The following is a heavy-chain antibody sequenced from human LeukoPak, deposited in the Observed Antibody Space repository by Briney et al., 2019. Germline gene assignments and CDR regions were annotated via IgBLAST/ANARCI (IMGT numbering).Heavy chain of an antibody. D-gene: IGHD1-26*01. CDR2: ISYDGSNK. CDR1: GFTFSNAW. J-gene: IGHJ4*02. V-gene: IGHV3-30*18. CDR3: AKDLALGSYRLLDY. Sequence: PGGSLRLSCAASGFTFSNAWMSWVRQAPGKGLEWVAVISYDGSNKYYADSVKGRFTISRDNSKNTLYLQMNSLRAEDTAVYYCAKDLALGSYRLLDYWGQGTLVTVSS.